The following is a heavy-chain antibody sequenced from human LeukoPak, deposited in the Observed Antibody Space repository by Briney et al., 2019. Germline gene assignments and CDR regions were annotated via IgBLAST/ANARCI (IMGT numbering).Heavy chain of an antibody. CDR3: ARAVRGGADTY. J-gene: IGHJ4*02. CDR1: GFSFSAYY. Sequence: PGGSLRLSCAASGFSFSAYYMNWVRQAPGKGPEGLANINQAGSVQKYVDSVRGRFTISRDNAKNSLFLQMNSLRAEDTAVYYCARAVRGGADTYWGQGTLVAVSS. V-gene: IGHV3-7*04. CDR2: INQAGSVQ. D-gene: IGHD3-10*02.